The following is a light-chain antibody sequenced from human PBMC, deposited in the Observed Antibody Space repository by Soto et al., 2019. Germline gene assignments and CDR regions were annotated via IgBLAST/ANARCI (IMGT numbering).Light chain of an antibody. Sequence: VLTQSPGTLSLSPGESATLSCRASQTVSITYLTWYQQKPGQAPRLLIFGASKRATGIPDRFSGSGSGRDFTLTISGLEPEDFAVYYCQQYSSSPLISFGQGTRLEIK. CDR2: GAS. V-gene: IGKV3-20*01. CDR1: QTVSITY. J-gene: IGKJ5*01. CDR3: QQYSSSPLIS.